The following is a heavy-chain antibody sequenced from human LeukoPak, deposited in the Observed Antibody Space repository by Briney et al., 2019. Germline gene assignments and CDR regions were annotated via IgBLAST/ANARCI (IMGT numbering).Heavy chain of an antibody. CDR2: IYYSGST. D-gene: IGHD6-6*01. CDR3: ARHSLEQLVPWFDP. J-gene: IGHJ5*02. Sequence: PSETLSLTCTVSGGSIRSSSYYWGWIRQPPGKGLEWIGSIYYSGSTYYNPSLKSRVTISVDTSKNQFSLKLSSVTAADTAVYYCARHSLEQLVPWFDPWGQGTLVIVSS. V-gene: IGHV4-39*01. CDR1: GGSIRSSSYY.